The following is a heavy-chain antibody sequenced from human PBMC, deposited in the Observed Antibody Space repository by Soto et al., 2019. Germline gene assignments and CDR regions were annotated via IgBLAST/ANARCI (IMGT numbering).Heavy chain of an antibody. V-gene: IGHV4-4*07. J-gene: IGHJ3*01. CDR1: GGSISRYY. Sequence: SETLSLTCSVSGGSISRYYWSWIRQTAGKRLEWIGRMYHTGTTDYNPSLKRRLSMSVDTSKNQFSMRLSSVTAADTALYYCARDVGYTGYEQGNPFDLWGQGTMVTVSS. CDR2: MYHTGTT. CDR3: ARDVGYTGYEQGNPFDL. D-gene: IGHD5-12*01.